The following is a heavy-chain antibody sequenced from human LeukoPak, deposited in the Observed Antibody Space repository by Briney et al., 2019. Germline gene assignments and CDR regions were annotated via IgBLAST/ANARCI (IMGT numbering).Heavy chain of an antibody. V-gene: IGHV4-34*01. D-gene: IGHD2-8*01. CDR1: GGSFSGYY. CDR3: ARGHVGSYAYYYYYGMDV. CDR2: INHSGST. Sequence: SETLSLTCAVYGGSFSGYYWSWIRQPPGKGLEWIGEINHSGSTNYNPSLKSRVTISVDTSKNQFSLKVRSVTAADTAVYYCARGHVGSYAYYYYYGMDVWGQGTTVTVSS. J-gene: IGHJ6*02.